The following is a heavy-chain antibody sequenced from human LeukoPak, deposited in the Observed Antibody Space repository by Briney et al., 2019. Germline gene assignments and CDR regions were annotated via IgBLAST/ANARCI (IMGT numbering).Heavy chain of an antibody. D-gene: IGHD3-22*01. Sequence: GASVKVSCKASGYTFTSYGISWVRQAPGQGLEWMGWISAYNGNTNYAQKLQGRVTMTTDTSTSTAYMELRSLRSDDTAVYYCATDREPNYYDSSGYFYEPFDYWGQGTLVTVSS. CDR1: GYTFTSYG. V-gene: IGHV1-18*01. CDR2: ISAYNGNT. J-gene: IGHJ4*02. CDR3: ATDREPNYYDSSGYFYEPFDY.